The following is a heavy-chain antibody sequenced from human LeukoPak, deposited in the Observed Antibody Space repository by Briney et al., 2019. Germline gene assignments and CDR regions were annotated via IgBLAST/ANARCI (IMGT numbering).Heavy chain of an antibody. D-gene: IGHD3-10*02. V-gene: IGHV3-74*01. Sequence: PGGSLRLSCAASGFTFSTSWMYWVRQVPGKGLMWVSRMNSDGSETAYADSVKGRFTISRDNAKNSLYLQMNSLRAEDTAVYYCAELGITMIGGVWGKGTTVTISS. J-gene: IGHJ6*04. CDR3: AELGITMIGGV. CDR1: GFTFSTSW. CDR2: MNSDGSET.